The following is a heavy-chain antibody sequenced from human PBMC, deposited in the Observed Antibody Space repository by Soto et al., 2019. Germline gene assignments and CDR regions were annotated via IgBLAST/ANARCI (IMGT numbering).Heavy chain of an antibody. CDR2: INAGNGNT. CDR3: ASAGIAAAGIFY. V-gene: IGHV1-3*01. D-gene: IGHD6-13*01. CDR1: GYTFTSYA. Sequence: ASVKVSCKASGYTFTSYAMHWVRQAPGQRLEWMGWINAGNGNTKYSQKFQGRVTITRDTSASTAYMELSSLRSEDTAVYYCASAGIAAAGIFYWGQGTLVPVSS. J-gene: IGHJ4*02.